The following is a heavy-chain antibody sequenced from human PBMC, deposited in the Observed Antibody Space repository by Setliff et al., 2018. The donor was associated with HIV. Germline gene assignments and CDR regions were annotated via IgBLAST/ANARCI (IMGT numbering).Heavy chain of an antibody. J-gene: IGHJ4*02. Sequence: LSLTCAVYGGSFSDYYWTWIRQSPGKGLEWIGEINHRGSTNYNPSLKSRVTMSVDTSKNQFSLKLTSVTASDTAVYYCAKDHVPGQWLIRVYFDYWGQGTVVTVSS. CDR3: AKDHVPGQWLIRVYFDY. CDR1: GGSFSDYY. D-gene: IGHD6-19*01. V-gene: IGHV4-34*01. CDR2: INHRGST.